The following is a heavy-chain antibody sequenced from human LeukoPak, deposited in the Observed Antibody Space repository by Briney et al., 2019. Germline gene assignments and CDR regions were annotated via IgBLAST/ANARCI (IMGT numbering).Heavy chain of an antibody. Sequence: GGSLRLSCAASGFTVSSNYMSWVRQAPGKGLEWVSVIYSGGSTYYADSVKGRFTISRDNSKNTLYLQMNSLRAEDTAVYYCARGGTMVRGVISGMDVWGQGTTVTVSS. V-gene: IGHV3-53*01. CDR2: IYSGGST. CDR3: ARGGTMVRGVISGMDV. CDR1: GFTVSSNY. J-gene: IGHJ6*02. D-gene: IGHD3-10*01.